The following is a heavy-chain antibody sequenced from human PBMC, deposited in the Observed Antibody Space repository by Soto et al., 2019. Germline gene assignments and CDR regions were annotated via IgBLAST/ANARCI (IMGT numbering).Heavy chain of an antibody. CDR2: IWYDGSNK. Sequence: GGSLRLSCAASGFTFSSYGMHWVRQAPGKGLEWVAVIWYDGSNKYYADSVKGRFTISRDNSKNTLYLQMNSLRAEDTAVYYCARDLEGGSGWYVAYYYYGMDVWGQGTTVTVSS. CDR1: GFTFSSYG. D-gene: IGHD6-19*01. CDR3: ARDLEGGSGWYVAYYYYGMDV. V-gene: IGHV3-33*01. J-gene: IGHJ6*02.